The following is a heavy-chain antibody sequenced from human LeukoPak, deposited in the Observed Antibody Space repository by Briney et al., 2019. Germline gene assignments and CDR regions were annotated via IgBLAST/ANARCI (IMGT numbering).Heavy chain of an antibody. V-gene: IGHV3-74*01. Sequence: GGSLRLSCAASGFTFSNHWMHWVRQVPGKGLVWVSRIDGGGSSTSYADSVKGRFSISRDNGKSTLYLQMNSLRVEDTAVYYCARGPGSSGGAYVGDYWGHGTLVTVSS. CDR2: IDGGGSST. CDR3: ARGPGSSGGAYVGDY. CDR1: GFTFSNHW. J-gene: IGHJ4*01. D-gene: IGHD3-22*01.